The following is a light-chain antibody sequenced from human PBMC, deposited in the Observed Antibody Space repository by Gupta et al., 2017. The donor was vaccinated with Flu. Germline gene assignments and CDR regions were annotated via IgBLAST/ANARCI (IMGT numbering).Light chain of an antibody. J-gene: IGKJ1*01. CDR3: QQYGTSPWT. CDR2: GSS. V-gene: IGKV3-20*01. CDR1: QSVSNNY. Sequence: EVVLTQSPGTLSLSPGERATLSCRASQSVSNNYLAWYQQKVGQAPRLLIYGSSNSDTGTPDRFSGGGSGTDFTLTISRLEPEDFAVFYCQQYGTSPWTFGQGTNVEIK.